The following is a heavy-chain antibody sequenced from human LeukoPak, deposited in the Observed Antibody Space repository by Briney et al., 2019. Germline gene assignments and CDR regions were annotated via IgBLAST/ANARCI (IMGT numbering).Heavy chain of an antibody. Sequence: SETLSLTCTVSGGSISSYYWSWIRQPAGKGLEWIGRIYTSGSTNYNPSLKSRVTMSVDTSKNQFSLKLSSVTAADTAVYYCARGLNDYVWGSSPVYYYYYGMDVWGQGTTVTVSS. J-gene: IGHJ6*02. CDR3: ARGLNDYVWGSSPVYYYYYGMDV. V-gene: IGHV4-4*07. D-gene: IGHD3-16*01. CDR1: GGSISSYY. CDR2: IYTSGST.